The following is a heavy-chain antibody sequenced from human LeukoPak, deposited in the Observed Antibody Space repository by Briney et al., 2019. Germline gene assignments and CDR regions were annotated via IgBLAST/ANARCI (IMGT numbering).Heavy chain of an antibody. CDR2: INHSGST. CDR3: AREGGDYSSSAGYYFDY. Sequence: SETLSLTCAVYGGSFSGYYWRWIRQPPGKGLEGIGEINHSGSTNYNPSLKSRVTISVDTSKNQFSLKLSSVTAADTAVYYCAREGGDYSSSAGYYFDYWGQGTLVTVSS. D-gene: IGHD6-13*01. V-gene: IGHV4-34*01. J-gene: IGHJ4*02. CDR1: GGSFSGYY.